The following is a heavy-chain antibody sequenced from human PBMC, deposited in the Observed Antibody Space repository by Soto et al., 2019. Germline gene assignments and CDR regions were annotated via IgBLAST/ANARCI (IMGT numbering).Heavy chain of an antibody. CDR3: ARDPRVSIVVVVAATPKFDY. J-gene: IGHJ4*02. CDR1: GYTFTSYG. D-gene: IGHD2-15*01. CDR2: ISAYNGNT. V-gene: IGHV1-18*01. Sequence: ASVKVSFKASGYTFTSYGISWVRQAPGQGLEWMGWISAYNGNTNYAQKLQGRVTMTTDTSTSTAYMELRSLRSDDTAVYYCARDPRVSIVVVVAATPKFDYWGQGTLVTVSS.